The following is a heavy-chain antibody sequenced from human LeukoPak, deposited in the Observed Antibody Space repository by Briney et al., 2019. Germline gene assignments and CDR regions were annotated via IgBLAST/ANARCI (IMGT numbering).Heavy chain of an antibody. V-gene: IGHV4-34*01. Sequence: SETLSLTCTVSGGSISNYYWSWIRQPAGKGLEWIGEINHSGSTNYNPSLKSRVTISVDTSKNQFSLKLSSVTAADTAVYYCASTYCSSTSCYYPYYYYGMDVWGQGTTVTVSS. J-gene: IGHJ6*02. D-gene: IGHD2-2*01. CDR3: ASTYCSSTSCYYPYYYYGMDV. CDR2: INHSGST. CDR1: GGSISNYY.